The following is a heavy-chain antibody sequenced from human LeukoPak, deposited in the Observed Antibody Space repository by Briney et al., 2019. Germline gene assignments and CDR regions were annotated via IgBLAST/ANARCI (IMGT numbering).Heavy chain of an antibody. Sequence: SETLSLTCAVYGGSFSDYYWSWIRQPPGKGLEWIGEINHSGSTNYNPSLKSRVTISLDTSKKQFSLKLTSVTAADSAVYYCAKAVAAAGTRFGHWGQGTLVTVSS. CDR2: INHSGST. J-gene: IGHJ4*02. D-gene: IGHD6-13*01. CDR3: AKAVAAAGTRFGH. V-gene: IGHV4-34*01. CDR1: GGSFSDYY.